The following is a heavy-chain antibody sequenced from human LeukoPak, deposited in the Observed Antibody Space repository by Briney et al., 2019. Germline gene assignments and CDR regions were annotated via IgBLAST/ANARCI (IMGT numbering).Heavy chain of an antibody. Sequence: SETLSLXCTVSGRSITSDDYYWTWIRQPPGKGLEWIGYLSYTGGTHYSPSLKSRVTISVDTTKNQFSLNLTSVTAADTAVFFCAIIAASGARTADYWGQGTLVTVSS. V-gene: IGHV4-30-4*01. CDR3: AIIAASGARTADY. J-gene: IGHJ4*02. D-gene: IGHD6-13*01. CDR1: GRSITSDDYY. CDR2: LSYTGGT.